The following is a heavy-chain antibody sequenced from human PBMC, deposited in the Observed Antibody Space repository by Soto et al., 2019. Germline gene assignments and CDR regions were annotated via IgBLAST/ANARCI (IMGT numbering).Heavy chain of an antibody. Sequence: EVHLLEYGGGLVQPGGSPRLSCVVSGSTFSSDDMSWVRQAPGRGLEWVSGISDSGGSTYYADSVKGRFTISRDNAKNTLYLQMKSLRVEDTALYSCAKDGGWSLAVAGLFDYWGPGTQVTVSS. CDR3: AKDGGWSLAVAGLFDY. J-gene: IGHJ4*02. CDR1: GSTFSSDD. V-gene: IGHV3-23*01. CDR2: ISDSGGST. D-gene: IGHD6-19*01.